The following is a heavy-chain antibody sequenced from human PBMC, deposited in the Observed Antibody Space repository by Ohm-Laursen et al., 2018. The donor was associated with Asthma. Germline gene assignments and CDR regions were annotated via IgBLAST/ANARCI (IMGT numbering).Heavy chain of an antibody. CDR3: VRRRGDN. CDR2: IKQDGSEK. CDR1: GDTFSIFRNSW. J-gene: IGHJ4*02. V-gene: IGHV3-7*02. Sequence: GSLRLSCAASGDTFSIFRNSWMARVRQAPGKGLEWVANIKQDGSEKYYVDSVKGRFTISRDSAKNSVSLQMNSLRGEDTAVYYCVRRRGDNWGQGTLVTVSS. D-gene: IGHD5-24*01.